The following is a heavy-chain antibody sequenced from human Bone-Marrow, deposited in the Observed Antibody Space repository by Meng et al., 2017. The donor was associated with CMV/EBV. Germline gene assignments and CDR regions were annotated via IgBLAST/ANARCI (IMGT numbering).Heavy chain of an antibody. J-gene: IGHJ6*02. V-gene: IGHV3-15*01. D-gene: IGHD1-26*01. Sequence: WIRQPPGKGLEWVGRIKSKTDGGTTDYAAPVKGRFTISRDDSKNTLYLQMNSLKTEDTAVYYCTTDRIVGATYYYYYGMDVWGQGTTVTVSS. CDR3: TTDRIVGATYYYYYGMDV. CDR2: IKSKTDGGTT.